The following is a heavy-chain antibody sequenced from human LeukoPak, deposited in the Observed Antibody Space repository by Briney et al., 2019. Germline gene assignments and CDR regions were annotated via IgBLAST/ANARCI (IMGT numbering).Heavy chain of an antibody. Sequence: PSETLSLTCAVYGGSFSGYYWSWIRQPPGKGLEWIGEINHSGSTNYNPSLKSRVTISVDTSKNQFSLKLSSVTAADTAVYYCARGARLHHFDYWGQGTLVTVSS. D-gene: IGHD4-11*01. CDR3: ARGARLHHFDY. J-gene: IGHJ4*02. CDR1: GGSFSGYY. V-gene: IGHV4-34*01. CDR2: INHSGST.